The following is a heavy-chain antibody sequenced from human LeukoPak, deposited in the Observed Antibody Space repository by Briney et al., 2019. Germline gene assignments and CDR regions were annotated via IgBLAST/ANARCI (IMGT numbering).Heavy chain of an antibody. V-gene: IGHV4-59*01. J-gene: IGHJ5*02. D-gene: IGHD3-10*01. CDR1: GGSISSYY. Sequence: SETLSLTCTTSGGSISSYYWSWIRQPPGKGLEWIGYIYYSGSTNYNPSLKSRVTISVDTSKNQFSLKLSSVTAADTAVYYCARGDMVRGVDGLRFDPWGQGTLVTVSS. CDR2: IYYSGST. CDR3: ARGDMVRGVDGLRFDP.